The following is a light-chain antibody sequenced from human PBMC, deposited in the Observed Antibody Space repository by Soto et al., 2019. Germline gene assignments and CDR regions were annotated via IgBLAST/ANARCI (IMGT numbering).Light chain of an antibody. J-gene: IGKJ3*01. CDR1: QDIRKY. V-gene: IGKV1-33*01. Sequence: DIQMTQSPSSLSASVGDRVTITCQASQDIRKYLNWYQQKPGRAPKLLMYSASNLETGVPSRFSGSGYGTDFTFTISSLQPEDIATYYCQQYDNLLPFTFGPGTKVAVK. CDR3: QQYDNLLPFT. CDR2: SAS.